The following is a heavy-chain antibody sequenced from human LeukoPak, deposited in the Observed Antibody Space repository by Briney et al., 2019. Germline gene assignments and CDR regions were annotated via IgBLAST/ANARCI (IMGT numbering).Heavy chain of an antibody. CDR2: IYHSGST. J-gene: IGHJ3*02. CDR3: ARLDAGDAFDI. V-gene: IGHV4-4*02. CDR1: GGSISSSNW. Sequence: ASETLSLTCAVSGGSISSSNWWSWVRQPPGKGLEWIGEIYHSGSTYYNPSLKSRVTISVDRSKNQFSLKLSSVTAADTAVYYCARLDAGDAFDIWGQGTMVTVSS. D-gene: IGHD6-13*01.